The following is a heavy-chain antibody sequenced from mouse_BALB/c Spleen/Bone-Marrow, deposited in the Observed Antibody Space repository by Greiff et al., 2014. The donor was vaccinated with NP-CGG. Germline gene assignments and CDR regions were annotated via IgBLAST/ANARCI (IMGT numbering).Heavy chain of an antibody. D-gene: IGHD2-10*02. CDR1: GYIFTSYW. Sequence: VKLQESGAELVRPGASVKLSCTTSGYIFTSYWIHWVKQRSGQGLEWIARIYPGTGTTFYNEKFKGKATLTADQSSSTAYLQLSSLKSEDSAVYFCAREYGNYNYALDYWGQGTSVTVS. V-gene: IGHV1S132*01. CDR3: AREYGNYNYALDY. CDR2: IYPGTGTT. J-gene: IGHJ4*01.